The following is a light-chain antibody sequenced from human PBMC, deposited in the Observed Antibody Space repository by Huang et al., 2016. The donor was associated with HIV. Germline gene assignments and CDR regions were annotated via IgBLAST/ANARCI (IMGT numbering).Light chain of an antibody. Sequence: DIVLTQSPATLSLSPGERATVSCRASQSVSTFLAWYQPKPGQAPRLLIFGASNRASGVPARFSGTGSGTDFTLTISSLEPSDVAVYYCQQHSYWPITFGRGTRLEI. CDR1: QSVSTF. CDR3: QQHSYWPIT. CDR2: GAS. V-gene: IGKV3-11*01. J-gene: IGKJ5*01.